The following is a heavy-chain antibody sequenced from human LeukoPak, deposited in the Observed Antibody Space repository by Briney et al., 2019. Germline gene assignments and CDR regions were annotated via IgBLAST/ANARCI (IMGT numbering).Heavy chain of an antibody. Sequence: SETLSLTCAVYGGSFSGYYWSWIRQPPGKGLEWIGEINHSGSTNYNPSLKSRVTISVDTSKNQFSLRLSSVTAADTAVYYCARENYGSGPAYYGVDVWGQGTTVTVSS. D-gene: IGHD3-10*01. CDR2: INHSGST. V-gene: IGHV4-34*01. CDR1: GGSFSGYY. CDR3: ARENYGSGPAYYGVDV. J-gene: IGHJ6*02.